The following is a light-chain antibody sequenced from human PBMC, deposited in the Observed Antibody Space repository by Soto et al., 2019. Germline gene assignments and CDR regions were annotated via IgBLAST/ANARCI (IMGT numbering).Light chain of an antibody. Sequence: SYELTQAPSESVAPGETASISCGGDRIGRKSVHWYQQKPGQAPVLVMYYDNDRPSEIPERFSGFNSGNTATLDISGVEAGDEADYYCQVWDSSSNHYVFVPGTKVTVL. V-gene: IGLV3-21*04. CDR2: YDN. CDR3: QVWDSSSNHYV. CDR1: RIGRKS. J-gene: IGLJ1*01.